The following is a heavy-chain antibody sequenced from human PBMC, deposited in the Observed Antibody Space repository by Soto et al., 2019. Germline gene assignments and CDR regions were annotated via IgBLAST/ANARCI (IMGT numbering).Heavy chain of an antibody. J-gene: IGHJ4*02. CDR2: LYWDDDT. V-gene: IGHV2-5*02. Sequence: SGPTLVNPTQTLTLTCTFSGFSLSTSGVGVGWIRQPPGKALEWLALLYWDDDTRYSPSLKSRLTITKDTSKNQVVLTMTTMDPVDTATYYCAHSPITGTTDWGQGTLVTVSS. CDR1: GFSLSTSGVG. CDR3: AHSPITGTTD. D-gene: IGHD1-7*01.